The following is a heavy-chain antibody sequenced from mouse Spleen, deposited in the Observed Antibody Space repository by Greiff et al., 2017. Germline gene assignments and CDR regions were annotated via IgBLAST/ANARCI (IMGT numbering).Heavy chain of an antibody. Sequence: QVQLQQSGPGLVAPSQSLSITCTVSGFSLTSYGVHWVRQPPGKGLEWLGVIWAGGSTNYNSALMSRLSISKDNSKSQVFLKMNSLQTDDTAMYYCARGGEVRRLYWYFDVWGAGTTVTVSS. CDR1: GFSLTSYG. D-gene: IGHD2-14*01. V-gene: IGHV2-9*02. J-gene: IGHJ1*01. CDR3: ARGGEVRRLYWYFDV. CDR2: IWAGGST.